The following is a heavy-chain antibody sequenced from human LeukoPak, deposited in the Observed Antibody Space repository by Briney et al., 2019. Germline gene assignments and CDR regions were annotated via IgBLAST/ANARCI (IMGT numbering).Heavy chain of an antibody. D-gene: IGHD3-22*01. J-gene: IGHJ4*02. CDR3: ARRNYYDSSGYYYYFDY. V-gene: IGHV4-59*08. CDR2: IYYSGST. CDR1: GGSISSYY. Sequence: SETLSLTCTVSGGSISSYYWSWIRQPPGKGLEWIGYIYYSGSTNYNPSLKSRVTISVDTSKNQFSLKLSSVTAADTAVYYCARRNYYDSSGYYYYFDYRGQGTLVTVSS.